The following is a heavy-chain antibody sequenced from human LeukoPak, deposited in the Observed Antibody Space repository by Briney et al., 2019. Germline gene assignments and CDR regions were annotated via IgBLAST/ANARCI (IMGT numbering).Heavy chain of an antibody. CDR3: ATSYYGSGTYYNWFDP. D-gene: IGHD3-10*01. CDR1: GVSISSYY. Sequence: SETLSLTCSVSGVSISSYYWSWIRQPPGKELEWIGYIYYSGSTNYNPSLKSRVTISIDTSKNQFSLKLSSVTAADTAVYYCATSYYGSGTYYNWFDPWGQGTLVTVSS. V-gene: IGHV4-59*01. J-gene: IGHJ5*02. CDR2: IYYSGST.